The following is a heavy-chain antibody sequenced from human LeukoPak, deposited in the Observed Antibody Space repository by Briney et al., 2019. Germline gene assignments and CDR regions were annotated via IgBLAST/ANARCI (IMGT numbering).Heavy chain of an antibody. CDR1: GFTLSSYA. V-gene: IGHV3-23*01. J-gene: IGHJ4*02. CDR3: AKGVGGVVPAANFDY. CDR2: ISGSGGST. Sequence: GGSLRLSCAASGFTLSSYAMSWVRQAPGKGLEWVSAISGSGGSTDYADSVKGRFTISRDNSKNTLYLQMNSRRAEDTAVYYCAKGVGGVVPAANFDYWGQGTLVTDSS. D-gene: IGHD2-2*01.